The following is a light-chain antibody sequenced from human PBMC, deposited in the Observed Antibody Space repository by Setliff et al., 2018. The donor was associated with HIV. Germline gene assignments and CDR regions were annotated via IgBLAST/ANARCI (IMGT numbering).Light chain of an antibody. Sequence: QSALTQPASVSGSPGQSITISCTGSSSDVGSYDYVSWYQRFPGKAPKLIIYEVISRPSGISSRFSGSKSGNTASLTISGLQAEDEGYYFCASYTGISAPVLFGGGTKSPS. CDR2: EVI. CDR3: ASYTGISAPVL. V-gene: IGLV2-14*03. CDR1: SSDVGSYDY. J-gene: IGLJ3*02.